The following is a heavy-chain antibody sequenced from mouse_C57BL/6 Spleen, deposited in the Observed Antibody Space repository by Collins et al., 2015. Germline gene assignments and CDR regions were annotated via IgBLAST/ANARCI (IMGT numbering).Heavy chain of an antibody. CDR2: IWSDGST. V-gene: IGHV2-6-2*01. J-gene: IGHJ3*01. CDR1: GFSLTSYG. D-gene: IGHD2-4*01. CDR3: ARHEGYYDYDGGFAY. Sequence: QVQLKESGPDLVAPSQSLSITCTVSGFSLTSYGVHWVRQPPGKGLEWLVVIWSDGSTTYNSALKSRLSISKDNSKSQVFLKMNSLQTDDTAMYYCARHEGYYDYDGGFAYWGQGTLVTVSA.